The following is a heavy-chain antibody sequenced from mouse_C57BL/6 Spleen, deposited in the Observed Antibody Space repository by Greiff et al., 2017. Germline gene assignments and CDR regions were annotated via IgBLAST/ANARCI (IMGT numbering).Heavy chain of an antibody. J-gene: IGHJ4*01. Sequence: EVQLVESGGALVKPGGSLKLSCAASGFTFSSYGMSWVRQTPDKRLAWVATISSGGSYTYYPDSVKGRFTISRDNAKNTLYLQMSSLKSEDTAMYYCARRYDGYAMDYWGQGTSVTVSS. V-gene: IGHV5-6*01. CDR2: ISSGGSYT. D-gene: IGHD2-3*01. CDR1: GFTFSSYG. CDR3: ARRYDGYAMDY.